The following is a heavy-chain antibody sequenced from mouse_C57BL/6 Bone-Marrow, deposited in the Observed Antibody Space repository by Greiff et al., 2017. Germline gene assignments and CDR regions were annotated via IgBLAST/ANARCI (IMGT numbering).Heavy chain of an antibody. CDR1: GYTFTSYG. J-gene: IGHJ3*01. CDR2: IYPRSGNT. V-gene: IGHV1-81*01. CDR3: ARDYYSDLPD. D-gene: IGHD2-13*01. Sequence: VQLQQSGAELVRPGASVKLSCKASGYTFTSYGISWVKQRPGQGLEWIGEIYPRSGNTYYNEKFKGKATLTADKSSSTAYMELRSLTSEDSAVYFCARDYYSDLPDWGQGTLVTVSA.